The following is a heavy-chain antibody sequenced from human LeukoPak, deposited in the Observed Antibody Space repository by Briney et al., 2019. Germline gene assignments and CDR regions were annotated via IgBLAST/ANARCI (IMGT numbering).Heavy chain of an antibody. CDR3: AKGRYDFWSGYSWDAFEI. V-gene: IGHV3-23*01. Sequence: PGGSLRLSCAASGSTLRSYAMNWVRQAPGKGLDWVSAISISGGTTHYADSVKGRFTISRDNSKNTLYLQMNSLRAEDTAVYYCAKGRYDFWSGYSWDAFEIWGQGTMVIVSS. CDR1: GSTLRSYA. CDR2: ISISGGTT. J-gene: IGHJ3*02. D-gene: IGHD3-3*01.